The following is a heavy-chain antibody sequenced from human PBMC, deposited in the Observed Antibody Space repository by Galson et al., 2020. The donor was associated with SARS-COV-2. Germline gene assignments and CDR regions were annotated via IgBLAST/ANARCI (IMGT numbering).Heavy chain of an antibody. Sequence: GESLKIYCAASGFTFTNYGIHWLRQTPGKGLEWVAVIWFDGSNELFADSVKGRFSMSRDNSINTVYLQMNRLRVEDTAGYFCGASLYRFDSWGQGTLVTVSS. J-gene: IGHJ4*01. D-gene: IGHD2-2*01. CDR1: GFTFTNYG. V-gene: IGHV3-33*01. CDR2: IWFDGSNE. CDR3: GASLYRFDS.